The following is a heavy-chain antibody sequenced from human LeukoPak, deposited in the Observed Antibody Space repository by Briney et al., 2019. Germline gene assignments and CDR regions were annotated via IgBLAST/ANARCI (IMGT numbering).Heavy chain of an antibody. Sequence: GGSLRLSCAASGFTFSNYAMTRVRQAPGKGLEWVSYISSSGSIIYYSDSVKGRFTISRDNAKNSLYLQMNSLRAEDTAVYYCARDFGYFWGQGTLVTVSS. CDR2: ISSSGSII. CDR3: ARDFGYF. CDR1: GFTFSNYA. V-gene: IGHV3-48*04. J-gene: IGHJ4*02. D-gene: IGHD3-10*01.